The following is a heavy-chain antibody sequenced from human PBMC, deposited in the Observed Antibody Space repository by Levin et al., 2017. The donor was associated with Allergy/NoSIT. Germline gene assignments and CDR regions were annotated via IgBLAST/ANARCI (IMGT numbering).Heavy chain of an antibody. D-gene: IGHD3-10*01. CDR1: GFTFDDYA. J-gene: IGHJ3*02. V-gene: IGHV3-9*01. Sequence: GGSLRLSCAASGFTFDDYAMHWVRQAPGKGLEWVSGISWNSGSIGYADSVKGRFTISRDNAKNSLYLQMNSLRTEDTALYYCARDNIGLPDAFDIWGQGTMIIVSS. CDR2: ISWNSGSI. CDR3: ARDNIGLPDAFDI.